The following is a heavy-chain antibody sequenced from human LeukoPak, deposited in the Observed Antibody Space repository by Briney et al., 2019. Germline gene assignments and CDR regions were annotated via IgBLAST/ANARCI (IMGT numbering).Heavy chain of an antibody. J-gene: IGHJ5*02. CDR2: IKSKTDGGTT. CDR3: TTNNWFDP. Sequence: GGSLRLSCAASGFPFSNAWMSWVRQAPGKGLEWVGSIKSKTDGGTTDYAAPVKGRFTISRDDSKNTLYLQMNSLKAEDTAVYYCTTNNWFDPWGQGTLVTVSS. CDR1: GFPFSNAW. V-gene: IGHV3-15*01.